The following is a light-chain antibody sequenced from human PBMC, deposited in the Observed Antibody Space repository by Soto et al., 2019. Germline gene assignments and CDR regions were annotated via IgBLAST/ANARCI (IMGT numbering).Light chain of an antibody. CDR1: QSVSSN. CDR2: GAT. V-gene: IGKV3-15*01. CDR3: KQYNNWPPET. J-gene: IGKJ1*01. Sequence: EIVMTQSPATLSVSPGERATLSCRASQSVSSNLAWYQQKPGQAPRLLIHGATTRATGIPARFSGRGAGTEFNLTISSLQSEDFAVYYCKQYNNWPPETFGQGTKVEIK.